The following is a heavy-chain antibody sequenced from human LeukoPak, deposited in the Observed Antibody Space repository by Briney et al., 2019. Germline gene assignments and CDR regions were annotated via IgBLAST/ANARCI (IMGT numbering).Heavy chain of an antibody. CDR1: GFTFSGST. Sequence: QPGGSLRLSCAASGFTFSGSTMHWVRQASGKGLEWVGRIRSKANSYATGYAASVKGRFTISRDDSKNTAYLQMNSLKTEDTAVYYCTLSPVDGDGYWGQGTLVTVSS. CDR3: TLSPVDGDGY. V-gene: IGHV3-73*01. CDR2: IRSKANSYAT. J-gene: IGHJ4*02. D-gene: IGHD5-12*01.